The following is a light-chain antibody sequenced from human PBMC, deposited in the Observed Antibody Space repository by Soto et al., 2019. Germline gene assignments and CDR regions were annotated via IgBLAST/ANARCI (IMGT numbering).Light chain of an antibody. CDR3: ATWDDSLIRYI. CDR1: SSNIGDNF. V-gene: IGLV1-47*01. J-gene: IGLJ1*01. Sequence: QSVLTQPPSASGTPGQRVTISWSGSSSNIGDNFVCWYQHLPGSAPKLLIHRNSLRPSGVPDRFSGSKSGTSASLAITGLRSEDEAEYYCATWDDSLIRYIFGTGTKLTVL. CDR2: RNS.